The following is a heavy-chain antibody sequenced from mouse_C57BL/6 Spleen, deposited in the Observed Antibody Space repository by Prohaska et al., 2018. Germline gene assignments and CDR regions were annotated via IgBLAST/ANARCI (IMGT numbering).Heavy chain of an antibody. Sequence: GAELVMPGASVKLSCKASGYTFTSYWMHWVKQRPGQGLEWIGEIDPSDSYTNYNQKFKGKATLTVDKSSSTAYMQLSSLTSEDSAVYYCARYGYYGSNPNWYFDVWGTGTTVTVSS. J-gene: IGHJ1*03. CDR3: ARYGYYGSNPNWYFDV. D-gene: IGHD1-1*01. CDR1: GYTFTSYW. CDR2: IDPSDSYT. V-gene: IGHV1-69*01.